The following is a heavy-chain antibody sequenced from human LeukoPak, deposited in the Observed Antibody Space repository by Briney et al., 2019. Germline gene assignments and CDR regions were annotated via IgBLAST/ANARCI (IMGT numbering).Heavy chain of an antibody. CDR2: IRSKAYGGTT. Sequence: GGSLRLSCTASGFTFGDYAMSWVRQAPGKGLEWVGFIRSKAYGGTTEYAASVKGRFTISRDDSKSIAYLQMNSLKTEDTAVYYCTPGGVYCSGGRCHFELLDYWGQGTLVTVSS. D-gene: IGHD2-15*01. CDR1: GFTFGDYA. J-gene: IGHJ4*02. CDR3: TPGGVYCSGGRCHFELLDY. V-gene: IGHV3-49*04.